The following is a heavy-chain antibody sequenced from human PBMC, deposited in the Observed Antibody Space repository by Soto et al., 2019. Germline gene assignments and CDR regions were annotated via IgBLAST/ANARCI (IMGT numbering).Heavy chain of an antibody. CDR2: ISGSGGST. Sequence: PGGSLRLSCAASGFTFSSYAMSWVRQAPGKGLEWVSAISGSGGSTYYADSVKGRFTISRDNSKNTLYLQMNSLRAEDTAVYYCAKGTGSSPSTPYYYGMDVWGQGXTVTVYS. CDR1: GFTFSSYA. V-gene: IGHV3-23*01. J-gene: IGHJ6*02. D-gene: IGHD6-6*01. CDR3: AKGTGSSPSTPYYYGMDV.